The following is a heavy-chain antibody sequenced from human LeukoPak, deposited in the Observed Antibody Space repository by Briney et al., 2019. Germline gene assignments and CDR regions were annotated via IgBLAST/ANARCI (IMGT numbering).Heavy chain of an antibody. D-gene: IGHD3-10*01. CDR2: ISPDESTT. CDR1: GFTFSRYW. V-gene: IGHV3-74*03. J-gene: IGHJ4*02. CDR3: TTVLSSNRYYLCDY. Sequence: PGGSLRLSCAASGFTFSRYWMHWVRHAPGKGLMWVSRISPDESTTLYADSVKGRFTISRDNAKNTLYLQMKSLGAEDTAVYYCTTVLSSNRYYLCDYWGQGTLVTVSS.